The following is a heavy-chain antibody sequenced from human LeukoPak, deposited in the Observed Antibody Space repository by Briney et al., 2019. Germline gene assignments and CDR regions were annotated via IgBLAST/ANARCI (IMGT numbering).Heavy chain of an antibody. V-gene: IGHV3-23*01. CDR1: GFTFSSYA. J-gene: IGHJ4*02. CDR3: AKGNGYSYGRYYFDY. D-gene: IGHD5-18*01. Sequence: GGSLRLSCAASGFTFSSYAMGWVRQAPGKGLEGVSAITASGGNTYYADSVKARFTISRDNSKNTLYLQVNSQRDVDTAVYYCAKGNGYSYGRYYFDYWGQGTLVTVSS. CDR2: ITASGGNT.